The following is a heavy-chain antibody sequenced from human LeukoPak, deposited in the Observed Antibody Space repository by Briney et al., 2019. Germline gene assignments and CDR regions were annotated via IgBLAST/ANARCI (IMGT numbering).Heavy chain of an antibody. V-gene: IGHV3-23*01. CDR1: GFTFSTYA. Sequence: GGSLRLSCAASGFTFSTYAMSWVRQAPGKGLEWVSAIGGSGGSTYYADSVKGRFTISRDNSKNTLYLQMNNLRAEDTAIYYCARDLPYSSSWGQGTLVTVSS. D-gene: IGHD6-13*01. CDR3: ARDLPYSSS. CDR2: IGGSGGST. J-gene: IGHJ4*02.